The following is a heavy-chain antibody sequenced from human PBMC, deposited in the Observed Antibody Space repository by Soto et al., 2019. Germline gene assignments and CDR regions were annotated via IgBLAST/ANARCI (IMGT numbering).Heavy chain of an antibody. Sequence: EVQLLESGGGLVQPGGSLRLSCAASGFTFSSYAMSWVRQAPGKGLEWVSAISGSGGSTYYADSVKGRFTISRDNSKNTLYLQMNSLRAEDTAVYYCARVCIAAATTYYYYGMDVWGQGTTVTVSS. CDR3: ARVCIAAATTYYYYGMDV. D-gene: IGHD6-13*01. CDR2: ISGSGGST. V-gene: IGHV3-23*01. CDR1: GFTFSSYA. J-gene: IGHJ6*02.